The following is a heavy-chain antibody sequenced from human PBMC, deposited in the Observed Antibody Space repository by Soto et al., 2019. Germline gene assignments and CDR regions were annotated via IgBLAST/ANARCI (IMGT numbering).Heavy chain of an antibody. CDR1: GGSISSYD. V-gene: IGHV4-4*07. CDR3: ARSLAYCGGDCYFDY. CDR2: IYTSGST. Sequence: SETLSLTCTVSGGSISSYDWSWIRQPAGKGLEWIGRIYTSGSTNYNPSLKSRVTMSVDTSKNQFSLKLSSVTAADTAVYYCARSLAYCGGDCYFDYWGQGTLVTVSS. D-gene: IGHD2-21*02. J-gene: IGHJ4*02.